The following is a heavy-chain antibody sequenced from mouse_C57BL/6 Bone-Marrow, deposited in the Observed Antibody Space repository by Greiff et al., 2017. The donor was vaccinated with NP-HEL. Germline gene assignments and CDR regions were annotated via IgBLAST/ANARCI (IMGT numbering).Heavy chain of an antibody. D-gene: IGHD2-4*01. Sequence: EVMLVESGEGLVKPGGSLKLSCAASGFTFSSYAMSWVRQTPEKRLEWVAYISSGGDYIYYADTVKGRFTISRDNARNTLYLQMSSLKSEDTAMYYCTREDYRRDYFDYWGQGTTLTVSS. CDR2: ISSGGDYI. J-gene: IGHJ2*01. CDR1: GFTFSSYA. V-gene: IGHV5-9-1*02. CDR3: TREDYRRDYFDY.